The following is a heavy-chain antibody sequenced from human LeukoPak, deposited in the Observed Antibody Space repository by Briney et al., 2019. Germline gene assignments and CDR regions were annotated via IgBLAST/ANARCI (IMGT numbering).Heavy chain of an antibody. CDR2: INPNRGGT. V-gene: IGHV1-2*04. CDR3: AREVGAAHYYGMDV. J-gene: IGHJ6*02. Sequence: ASVKVSCKASGYTFTGYYMHWVRQAPGQGLEWMGWINPNRGGTNYAQKFQGWVTMTRDTSISTAYMELSRLRSDDTAVYYCAREVGAAHYYGMDVWGPGTTVTVSS. D-gene: IGHD1-26*01. CDR1: GYTFTGYY.